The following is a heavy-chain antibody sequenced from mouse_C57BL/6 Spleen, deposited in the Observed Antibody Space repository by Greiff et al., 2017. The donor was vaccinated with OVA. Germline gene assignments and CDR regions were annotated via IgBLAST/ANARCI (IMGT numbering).Heavy chain of an antibody. CDR2: ISGGGGNT. CDR3: ARHTYYDSSFDY. J-gene: IGHJ2*01. V-gene: IGHV5-9*01. CDR1: GFTFSSYT. D-gene: IGHD2-4*01. Sequence: EVQLVESGGGLVKPGGSLKLSCAASGFTFSSYTMSWVRQTPEKRLEWVATISGGGGNTYYPDSVKGRFTISRDNAKNTLYLQMSSLRSEDTALYYCARHTYYDSSFDYWGQGTTLTVSS.